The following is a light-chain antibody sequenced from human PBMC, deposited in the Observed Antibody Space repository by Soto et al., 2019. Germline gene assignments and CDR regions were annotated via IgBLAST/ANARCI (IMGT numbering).Light chain of an antibody. J-gene: IGKJ4*01. V-gene: IGKV3-11*01. CDR2: DAS. CDR3: QQRRDWPLT. Sequence: EIVLTQSPATLSLSPGERATLSCRASQSFSSYLAWYQQKPGQAPRLLLSDASNRATGIPARFSGSGSGTDFTLTVSSLEPEDFAVYYCQQRRDWPLTFGGGTKVEI. CDR1: QSFSSY.